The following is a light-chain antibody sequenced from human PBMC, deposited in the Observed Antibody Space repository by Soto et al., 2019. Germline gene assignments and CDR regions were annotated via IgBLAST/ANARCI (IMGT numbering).Light chain of an antibody. CDR2: AAS. V-gene: IGKV1-12*01. Sequence: DIQMTQSPSSVSASVGDRVTITCRASQGISTWLAWYQQKPGSAPKLLIYAASSLQSGVPSRFSGSGSGTYFPLTITSLQPDDFATYYCLQSDSFPHTFGQGTKLQIK. J-gene: IGKJ2*01. CDR1: QGISTW. CDR3: LQSDSFPHT.